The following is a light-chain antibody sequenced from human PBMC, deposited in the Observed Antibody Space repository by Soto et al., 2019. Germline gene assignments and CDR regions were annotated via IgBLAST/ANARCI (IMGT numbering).Light chain of an antibody. CDR3: QQRSNWPLFT. Sequence: EVVLTQSPATLSVSPGERATLSCRASQTVSRSLAWYQQKPGQAPRLLIYDASNRATGIPARFSGSGSGTDFTLTISSLEPEDFAVYYCQQRSNWPLFTFGPGTKVDIK. CDR1: QTVSRS. V-gene: IGKV3-11*01. J-gene: IGKJ3*01. CDR2: DAS.